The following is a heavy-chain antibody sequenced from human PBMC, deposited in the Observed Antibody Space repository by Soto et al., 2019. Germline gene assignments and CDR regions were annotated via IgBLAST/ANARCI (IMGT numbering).Heavy chain of an antibody. CDR1: GYTLTEFF. Sequence: ASVKVSCKVSGYTLTEFFMHWVRQAPGKGLEWMGGFDPEDGETIYAQKFQGRVTMTEDTSTDTAYMELSSLRSEDTAVYYCATTYYGSGSYNAFDIWGQGTMVTVSS. CDR2: FDPEDGET. V-gene: IGHV1-24*01. CDR3: ATTYYGSGSYNAFDI. D-gene: IGHD3-10*01. J-gene: IGHJ3*02.